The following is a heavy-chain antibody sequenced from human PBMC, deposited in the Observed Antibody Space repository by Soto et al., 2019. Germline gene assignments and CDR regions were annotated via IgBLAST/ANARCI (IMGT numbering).Heavy chain of an antibody. CDR1: GGTFSSYA. Sequence: ASVKVSCKASGGTFSSYAISWVRQAPGQGLEWMGGIIPIFGTANYAQKFQGRVTITADESTSTAYMELSSLRSEDTAVYYCARNSIPEGGPYYYDSSGYYDYWGQGTLVTVS. J-gene: IGHJ4*02. CDR3: ARNSIPEGGPYYYDSSGYYDY. CDR2: IIPIFGTA. V-gene: IGHV1-69*13. D-gene: IGHD3-22*01.